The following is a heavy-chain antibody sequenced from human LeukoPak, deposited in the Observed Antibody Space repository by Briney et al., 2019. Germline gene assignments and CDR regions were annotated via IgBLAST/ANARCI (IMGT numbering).Heavy chain of an antibody. V-gene: IGHV3-48*03. J-gene: IGHJ4*02. D-gene: IGHD2-15*01. CDR1: GFTFSSYE. Sequence: PGGSLRLSCAASGFTFSSYEMNWVRQAPGKGLEWVSYISNSGSTIYYADSVKGRFTISRDNAKNSLYLQLNTLRAEDTAVYYCAKGGSLDYGGQGTLVTVSS. CDR2: ISNSGSTI. CDR3: AKGGSLDY.